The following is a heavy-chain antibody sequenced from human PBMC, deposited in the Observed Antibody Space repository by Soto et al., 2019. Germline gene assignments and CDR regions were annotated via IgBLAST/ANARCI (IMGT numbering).Heavy chain of an antibody. CDR3: ARAGIAAAVDY. V-gene: IGHV4-31*03. CDR2: IYYSGST. J-gene: IGHJ4*02. CDR1: GVSISSGGYY. D-gene: IGHD6-13*01. Sequence: QVQLQESGPGLVKPSQTLSLTCTVSGVSISSGGYYWSWIRQHAGKGLEWIGYIYYSGSTYYNPSLKRRVTISVDTSKNQFSLKMSSVTAADTAVYYCARAGIAAAVDYWGQGTLVTVSS.